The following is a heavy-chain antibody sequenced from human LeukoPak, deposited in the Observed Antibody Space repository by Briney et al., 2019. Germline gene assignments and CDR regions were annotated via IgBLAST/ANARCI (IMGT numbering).Heavy chain of an antibody. CDR1: GFTFSSYH. CDR3: AGVLCGGDCYDY. V-gene: IGHV3-21*01. Sequence: GGSLRLSCAASGFTFSSYHINWVRQAPGKGLEWVSSISSNSESIYYADSVKGRFTISRDNAKNSLYLQMNSLRAEDTAIYYCAGVLCGGDCYDYWCQGTLVTVSS. D-gene: IGHD2-21*01. CDR2: ISSNSESI. J-gene: IGHJ4*02.